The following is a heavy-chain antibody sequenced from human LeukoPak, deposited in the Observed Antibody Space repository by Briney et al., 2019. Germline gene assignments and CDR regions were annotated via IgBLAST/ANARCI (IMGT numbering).Heavy chain of an antibody. Sequence: SQTLSLTCAISGDSVSGNSGAWTWIRQPPSRGPEWLGRTYYRSRWRSDYSVSVKGRISIDPDTSKNQFSLQLKSVTPEDTAVYYCVRAFRGYSGYDAFDIWGQGIMVTVSS. CDR1: GDSVSGNSGA. D-gene: IGHD5-12*01. CDR3: VRAFRGYSGYDAFDI. V-gene: IGHV6-1*01. CDR2: TYYRSRWRS. J-gene: IGHJ3*02.